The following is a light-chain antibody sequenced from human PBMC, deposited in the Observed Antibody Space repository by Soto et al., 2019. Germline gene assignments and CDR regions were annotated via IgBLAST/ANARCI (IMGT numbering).Light chain of an antibody. CDR3: QQYNNWPV. Sequence: EIVMTQFPATLSVSPGERATLSCRASQSVSSNLAWYQQKPGQAPRLLMYGASTRATGIPARFSGSGSGTEFTLTISSLQSEDFAVYYCQQYNNWPVFGGGTKVEIK. CDR1: QSVSSN. J-gene: IGKJ4*01. V-gene: IGKV3-15*01. CDR2: GAS.